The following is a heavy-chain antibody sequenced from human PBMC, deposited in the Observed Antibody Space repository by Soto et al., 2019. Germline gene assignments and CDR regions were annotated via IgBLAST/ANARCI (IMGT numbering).Heavy chain of an antibody. CDR3: ARVGGVAARTFDY. Sequence: PSETLSLTCTVSGGSINDFYWSWIRQPPGKGLEWIGYIYYSGSTDYNPSLKGRVTISVDTSKNLFSLKLRSVTAADTAVYYCARVGGVAARTFDYWGQGTLVTVS. D-gene: IGHD6-6*01. CDR1: GGSINDFY. J-gene: IGHJ4*02. CDR2: IYYSGST. V-gene: IGHV4-59*01.